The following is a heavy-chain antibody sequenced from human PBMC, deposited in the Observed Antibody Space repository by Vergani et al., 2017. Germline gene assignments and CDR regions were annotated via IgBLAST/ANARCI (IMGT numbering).Heavy chain of an antibody. V-gene: IGHV3-30-3*01. D-gene: IGHD6-13*01. J-gene: IGHJ3*02. CDR1: GFTFSSYA. CDR3: ARQQQLDDAFDI. CDR2: ISYDGSNK. Sequence: VQLVESGGGVVQPGRSLRLSCAASGFTFSSYAMHWVRQAPGKGLEWVAVISYDGSNKYYADSVKGRFTISRDNSKNTLYLQMNSLRAEDTAVYYCARQQQLDDAFDIWGQGTMVTVSS.